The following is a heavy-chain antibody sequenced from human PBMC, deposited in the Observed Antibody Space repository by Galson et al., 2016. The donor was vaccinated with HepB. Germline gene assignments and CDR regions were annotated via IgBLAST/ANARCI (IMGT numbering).Heavy chain of an antibody. CDR1: GFAFRTYS. Sequence: SLRLSCAASGFAFRTYSMNWVRQTPGKGLEWVASITGTDYYTYYADSIKDRFTISRDNAKNSLFLQMNSLRAEDTAVYYCARENYYDSSGYYYAYYYYYMDVWGKGTTVTVSS. CDR3: ARENYYDSSGYYYAYYYYYMDV. V-gene: IGHV3-21*04. J-gene: IGHJ6*03. D-gene: IGHD3-22*01. CDR2: ITGTDYYT.